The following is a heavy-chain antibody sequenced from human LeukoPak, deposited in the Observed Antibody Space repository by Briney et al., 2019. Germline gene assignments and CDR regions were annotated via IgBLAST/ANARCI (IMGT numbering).Heavy chain of an antibody. CDR3: AGDGYSYGPFQH. CDR1: GGSISSYY. Sequence: KTSETLSLTCTVSGGSISSYYWSWIRQPPGKGLEWIGYIYYSGSTNYDPSLKSRVTISVDTSKNQFSLKLSSVTAADTAVYYCAGDGYSYGPFQHWGQGTLVTVSS. J-gene: IGHJ1*01. D-gene: IGHD5-18*01. CDR2: IYYSGST. V-gene: IGHV4-59*01.